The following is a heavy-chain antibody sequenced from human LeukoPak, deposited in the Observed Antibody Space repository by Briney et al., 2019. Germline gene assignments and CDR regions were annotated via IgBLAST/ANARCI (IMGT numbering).Heavy chain of an antibody. D-gene: IGHD2-2*01. CDR1: GFTFSNYA. Sequence: GGSLRLSCAVSGFTFSNYAMHWVRQATGKGLEWVSTIGTADDTYYSGSVKGRFTISRENAKSSLYLQMNSLRAEDTAVYYCARDLSYCTITSCSYYYYGMDVWGQGTTVTVSS. J-gene: IGHJ6*02. CDR3: ARDLSYCTITSCSYYYYGMDV. CDR2: IGTADDT. V-gene: IGHV3-13*04.